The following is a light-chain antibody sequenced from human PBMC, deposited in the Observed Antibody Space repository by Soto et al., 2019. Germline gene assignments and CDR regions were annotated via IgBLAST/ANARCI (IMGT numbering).Light chain of an antibody. CDR2: EVT. V-gene: IGLV2-8*01. Sequence: QSVLTQPPSASGSPGQSVTISCTGTSSDVGAYNYVSWYQQYPGKAPKLMIYEVTKRPSGVPDRFSGSKSGNTASLTVSGLEAEEEADYYCTSYVGNDIWVFGGGTKLTVL. J-gene: IGLJ3*02. CDR3: TSYVGNDIWV. CDR1: SSDVGAYNY.